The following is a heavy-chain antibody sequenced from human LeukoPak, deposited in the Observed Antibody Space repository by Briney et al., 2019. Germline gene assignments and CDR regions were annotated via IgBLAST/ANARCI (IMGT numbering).Heavy chain of an antibody. J-gene: IGHJ3*02. CDR3: ARDSYSSGWYVTLI. Sequence: SVKVSCKASGGTFSSYAISWVRQAPGQGLEWMGGIIPIFGTANYAQKLQGRVTMTTDTSTSTAYMELRSLRSDDTAVYYCARDSYSSGWYVTLIWGQGTMVTVSS. V-gene: IGHV1-69*05. CDR1: GGTFSSYA. CDR2: IIPIFGTA. D-gene: IGHD6-19*01.